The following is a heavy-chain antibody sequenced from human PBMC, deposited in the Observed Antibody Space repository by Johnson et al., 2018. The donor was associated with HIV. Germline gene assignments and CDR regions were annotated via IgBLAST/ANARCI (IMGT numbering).Heavy chain of an antibody. CDR1: GFTFRDYG. CDR2: IQYDGSNK. CDR3: PVDTEAFDI. D-gene: IGHD1-14*01. Sequence: QVQLVESGGGVVQPGRSLRLSCAASGFTFRDYGMHWVRQAPGKGLEWVAFIQYDGSNKYYADSVRGRFTISRDNSKNTLYLQMNSLRAEDTAVYYCPVDTEAFDIWGQGTMVTVSS. V-gene: IGHV3-30*02. J-gene: IGHJ3*02.